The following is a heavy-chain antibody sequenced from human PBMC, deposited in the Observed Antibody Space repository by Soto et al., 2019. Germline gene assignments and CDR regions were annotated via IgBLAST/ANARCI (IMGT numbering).Heavy chain of an antibody. V-gene: IGHV4-31*03. D-gene: IGHD6-25*01. Sequence: TGTLSGGSIDSDGCHSSWIRQHPGKGLEWIGYIYYSGSTYYNPSLKSRVTISVDTSKNQFWLKLSSVTAADAAVYYCARDRLAPSRMDLWRHQNTVTVSS. CDR3: ARDRLAPSRMDL. CDR1: GGSIDSDGCH. J-gene: IGHJ6*02. CDR2: IYYSGST.